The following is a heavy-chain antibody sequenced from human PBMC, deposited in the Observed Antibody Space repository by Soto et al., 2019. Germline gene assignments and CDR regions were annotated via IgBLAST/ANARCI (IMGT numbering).Heavy chain of an antibody. CDR1: GFTFSSYS. CDR3: ARDLWTY. Sequence: RLSCAASGFTFSSYSMKWFRQAPGKGLEWVSYIGSNSRTMFYADSVKGRFTISRDNAKNSLYLQMSSLRDEDTAVYYCARDLWTYWGQGALVTVSS. J-gene: IGHJ4*02. D-gene: IGHD3-3*01. V-gene: IGHV3-48*02. CDR2: IGSNSRTM.